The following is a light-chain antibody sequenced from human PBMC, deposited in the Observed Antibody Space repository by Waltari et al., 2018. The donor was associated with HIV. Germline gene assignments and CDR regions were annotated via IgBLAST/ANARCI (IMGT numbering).Light chain of an antibody. Sequence: QSVLTQPPSASGTPGQRVTISCSGRSSNIGRNYLYWYQQVPGATPKLLLYWHGQRPSGVPDRFSGSKSGTSASLAISGLRSEDEADYYCAVWDDSLSGWVFGGGTKLTVL. V-gene: IGLV1-47*01. J-gene: IGLJ3*02. CDR2: WHG. CDR1: SSNIGRNY. CDR3: AVWDDSLSGWV.